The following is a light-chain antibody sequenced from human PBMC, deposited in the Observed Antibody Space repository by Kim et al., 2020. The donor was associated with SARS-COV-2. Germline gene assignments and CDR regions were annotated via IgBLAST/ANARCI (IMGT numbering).Light chain of an antibody. CDR2: GAS. CDR3: QQYGSSPPVT. CDR1: QSVSSSY. V-gene: IGKV3-20*01. Sequence: EIVLTQSPGTLSLSPGERATLSCRASQSVSSSYLAWYQQKPGQAPRLLIYGASSRATGIPDRFSGSGSGTDFTLTISRLEPEDFAVYYCQQYGSSPPVTFGGRTKVDIK. J-gene: IGKJ4*01.